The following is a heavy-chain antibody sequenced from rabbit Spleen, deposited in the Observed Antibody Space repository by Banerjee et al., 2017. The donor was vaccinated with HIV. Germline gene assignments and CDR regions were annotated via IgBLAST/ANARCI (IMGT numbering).Heavy chain of an antibody. CDR1: GFSFSSSYW. CDR3: ASDPNGNSGYYIY. CDR2: IYAGSSGST. D-gene: IGHD1-1*01. J-gene: IGHJ2*01. Sequence: QEQLEESGGDLVKPEGSLTLTCTASGFSFSSSYWICWVRQAPGKGLEWIACIYAGSSGSTYYASWAKGRFTISKTSSTTVTLQMTSLTAADTATYFCASDPNGNSGYYIYWGQGTLVTVS. V-gene: IGHV1S45*01.